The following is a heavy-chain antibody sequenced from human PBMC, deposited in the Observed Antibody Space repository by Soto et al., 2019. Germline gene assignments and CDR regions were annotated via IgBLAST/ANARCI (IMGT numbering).Heavy chain of an antibody. Sequence: LRLSCAASEFTVSSGYMNWVRQSPGKGLEWVSVIYSDGSTYYADSVKGRFIISRDTSKNTVYLQMNSLRAEDTAVYYCARDRIGGYEHWGQGTLVTVSS. J-gene: IGHJ1*01. V-gene: IGHV3-53*01. D-gene: IGHD1-26*01. CDR2: IYSDGST. CDR1: EFTVSSGY. CDR3: ARDRIGGYEH.